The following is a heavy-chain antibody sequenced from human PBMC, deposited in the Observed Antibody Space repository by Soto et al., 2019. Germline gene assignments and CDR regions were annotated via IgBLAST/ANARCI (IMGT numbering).Heavy chain of an antibody. CDR1: GDSINNADYY. Sequence: PSETLSLTCTVSGDSINNADYYWSWIRQPPGKGLEWIGYISNSGSTFHNPSLRGRLSMSIDTSKNQFSLRLTSVTAADTAVYYCARYKVGGSGSYYNAWFDPWGQGTLVTVS. CDR3: ARYKVGGSGSYYNAWFDP. CDR2: ISNSGST. D-gene: IGHD3-10*01. J-gene: IGHJ5*02. V-gene: IGHV4-30-4*01.